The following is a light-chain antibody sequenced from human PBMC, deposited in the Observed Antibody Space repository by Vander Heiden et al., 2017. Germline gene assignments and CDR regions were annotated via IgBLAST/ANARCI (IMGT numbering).Light chain of an antibody. CDR1: NSNIGTNP. CDR2: LND. J-gene: IGLJ3*02. V-gene: IGLV1-44*01. CDR3: ASWDDSLVGWV. Sequence: QSVLTQPTSVSGTPGQWVTIPCSGSNSNIGTNPVNWYQQLPGRAPKLLIYLNDHRPSGVPDRFSGSKSATSASLATSGLQSEDEADFYCASWDDSLVGWVFGGGTKLTVL.